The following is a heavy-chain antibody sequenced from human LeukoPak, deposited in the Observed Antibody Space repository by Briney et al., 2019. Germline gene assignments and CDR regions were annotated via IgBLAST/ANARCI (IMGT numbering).Heavy chain of an antibody. J-gene: IGHJ4*02. D-gene: IGHD3-22*01. CDR3: ARGTYYYDSSGYYYYFDY. CDR2: MNPNSGNT. CDR1: GYTFTSYD. V-gene: IGHV1-8*03. Sequence: ASVKVSCKASGYTFTSYDINWVRQATGQGLEWMGWMNPNSGNTGYAQKFQGRVTITRSTSISTAYMELSSLRSEDTAVYYCARGTYYYDSSGYYYYFDYWGQGTLVTVSS.